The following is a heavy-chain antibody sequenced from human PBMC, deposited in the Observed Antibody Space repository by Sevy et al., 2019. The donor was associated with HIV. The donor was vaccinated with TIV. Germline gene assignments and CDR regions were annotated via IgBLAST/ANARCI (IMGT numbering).Heavy chain of an antibody. D-gene: IGHD3-9*01. CDR2: INHSGST. Sequence: SETLSLTCAVYGGSFSGYYWSWIRQPPGKGLEWVGEINHSGSTNYNPSLESRVTISVDTSKNQFSLRLSSVTAADTDVYYCARARVLRYFDWLSHFDYWGQGTLVTVSS. V-gene: IGHV4-34*01. CDR1: GGSFSGYY. CDR3: ARARVLRYFDWLSHFDY. J-gene: IGHJ4*02.